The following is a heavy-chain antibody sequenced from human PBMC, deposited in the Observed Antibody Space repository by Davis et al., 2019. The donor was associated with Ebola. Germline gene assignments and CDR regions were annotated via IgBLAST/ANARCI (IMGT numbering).Heavy chain of an antibody. CDR2: IKSKTDGGTT. CDR1: GFTFSSYS. V-gene: IGHV3-15*01. CDR3: TTGGGYGTDY. Sequence: GESLKISCAASGFTFSSYSMNWVRQAPGKGLEWVGRIKSKTDGGTTDYAAPVKGRFIISRDDSKNTLYLQVNSLRTEDTAVYYCTTGGGYGTDYWGQGTLVTVSS. J-gene: IGHJ4*02. D-gene: IGHD6-25*01.